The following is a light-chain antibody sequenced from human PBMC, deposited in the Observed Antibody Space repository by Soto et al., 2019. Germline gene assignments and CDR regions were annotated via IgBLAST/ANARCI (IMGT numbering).Light chain of an antibody. V-gene: IGKV3-11*01. CDR2: DAS. Sequence: DIVLTQSPATESLSPGERVTLSCRASQYVNIYLAWYQQKPGQAPRLLIYDASNRATGIPARFSGSGSGTDFTLTISSLQPEDFASYFCQQVHDYPITFGGGTKVDIK. CDR1: QYVNIY. J-gene: IGKJ4*01. CDR3: QQVHDYPIT.